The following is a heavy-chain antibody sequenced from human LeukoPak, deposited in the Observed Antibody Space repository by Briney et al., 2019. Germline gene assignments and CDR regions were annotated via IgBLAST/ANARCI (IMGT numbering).Heavy chain of an antibody. V-gene: IGHV3-7*01. D-gene: IGHD1-26*01. J-gene: IGHJ6*03. CDR3: ARGGSYWERNYYYYYMDV. Sequence: GRSLRLSCAASGFTFSSYWMSWVRQAPGKGLEWVANKKQDGSEKYYVDSVKGRFTISRDNAKNSLYLQMNSLRAEDTAVYYCARGGSYWERNYYYYYMDVWGKGTTVTVSS. CDR2: KKQDGSEK. CDR1: GFTFSSYW.